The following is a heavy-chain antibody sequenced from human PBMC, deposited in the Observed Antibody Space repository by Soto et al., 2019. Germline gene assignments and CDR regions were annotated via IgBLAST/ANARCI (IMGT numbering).Heavy chain of an antibody. CDR2: ISGSGGST. CDR1: GFTFSSYA. J-gene: IGHJ4*02. CDR3: ASRNEYDSSGYYFNY. Sequence: GGSLRLSCAASGFTFSSYAMSWVRQAPGKGLEWVSAISGSGGSTYYADSVKGRFTISRDNSKNTLYLQMNSLRAEDTAVYYCASRNEYDSSGYYFNYWGQGTLVTVSS. V-gene: IGHV3-23*01. D-gene: IGHD3-22*01.